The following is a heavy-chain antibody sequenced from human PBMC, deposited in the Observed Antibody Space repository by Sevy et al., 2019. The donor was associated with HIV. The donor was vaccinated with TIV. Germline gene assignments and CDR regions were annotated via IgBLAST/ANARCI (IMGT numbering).Heavy chain of an antibody. Sequence: GGSLRLSCAASGFTFSGYWMAWVRQAPGKGLEWVANIKEDGSEKYYVDSVKGRFTISRDNAKSSLYLQMNSLRVEDTAVYYCARDSWGSRFASRVLDYWGQGTLVTVSS. V-gene: IGHV3-7*01. CDR1: GFTFSGYW. CDR3: ARDSWGSRFASRVLDY. D-gene: IGHD6-13*01. J-gene: IGHJ4*02. CDR2: IKEDGSEK.